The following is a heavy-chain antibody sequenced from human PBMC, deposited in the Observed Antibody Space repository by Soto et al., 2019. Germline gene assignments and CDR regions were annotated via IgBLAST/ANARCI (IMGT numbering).Heavy chain of an antibody. CDR1: GFTFSSYG. CDR2: ISYDGSNK. V-gene: IGHV3-30*18. J-gene: IGHJ6*04. CDR3: AKDHPDLSKYYYGMEV. Sequence: PGWSLRLSCAASGFTFSSYGMHLVRQAPGKGLEWVAFISYDGSNKYYADSVKGRFTISRDNSKNTLYLQMNSLRAEDTAVYYCAKDHPDLSKYYYGMEVWGEGTTVTVSS.